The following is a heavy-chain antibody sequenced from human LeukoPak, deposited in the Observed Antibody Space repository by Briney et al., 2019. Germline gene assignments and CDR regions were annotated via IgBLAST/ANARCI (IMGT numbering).Heavy chain of an antibody. CDR3: ARGYGSSWYGVDY. J-gene: IGHJ4*02. V-gene: IGHV4-59*01. CDR2: IYCSGST. D-gene: IGHD6-13*01. CDR1: GGSIISYY. Sequence: SETLSLTFTVSGGSIISYYWSWIRQPRGKGLEWIGYIYCSGSTNYDPSLKSRVTISVDTSKNQFSLKLSSVTAADTAIYYCARGYGSSWYGVDYWGQGTLVTVSS.